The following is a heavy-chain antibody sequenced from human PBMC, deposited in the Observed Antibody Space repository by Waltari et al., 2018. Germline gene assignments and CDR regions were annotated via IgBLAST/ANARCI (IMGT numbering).Heavy chain of an antibody. J-gene: IGHJ3*02. CDR2: IYHSGST. V-gene: IGHV4-38-2*02. Sequence: QVQLQESGPGLVKPSETLSLTCAVSGYSISSGYYWGCIRQPPGKGLEWIGSIYHSGSTYYNPSLKSRVTISVDTSKNQFSLKLSSVTAADTAVYYCARELTMIVVGTTGAFDIWGQGTMVTVSS. CDR1: GYSISSGYY. CDR3: ARELTMIVVGTTGAFDI. D-gene: IGHD3-22*01.